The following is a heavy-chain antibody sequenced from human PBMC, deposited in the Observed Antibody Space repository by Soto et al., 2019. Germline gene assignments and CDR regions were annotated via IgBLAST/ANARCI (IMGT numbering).Heavy chain of an antibody. CDR3: AGWIRNV. CDR2: ISYDGSNK. J-gene: IGHJ6*02. V-gene: IGHV3-30-3*01. CDR1: GFTFSSYA. Sequence: GGSLRLSCAASGFTFSSYAMHWVRQAPGKGLEWVAVISYDGSNKYYADSVKGRFTISRDNSKNTLYLQMNSLRAEDTAVYYCAGWIRNVWGQGTTVTVSS. D-gene: IGHD5-18*01.